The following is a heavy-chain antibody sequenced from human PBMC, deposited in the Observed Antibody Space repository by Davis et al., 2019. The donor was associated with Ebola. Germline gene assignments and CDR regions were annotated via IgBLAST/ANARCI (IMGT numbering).Heavy chain of an antibody. CDR3: VRGWFRSGMDV. Sequence: PSETLSLTCAISGVTVSGGSGAWNWIRQSPSRGLEWPGRTYYSSKWYNDYAASVESRITVNPDTSKNQFSVLLSSVTPGDTARYYCVRGWFRSGMDVWGQGTTVTVSS. CDR1: GVTVSGGSGA. CDR2: TYYSSKWYN. J-gene: IGHJ6*02. D-gene: IGHD3-10*01. V-gene: IGHV6-1*01.